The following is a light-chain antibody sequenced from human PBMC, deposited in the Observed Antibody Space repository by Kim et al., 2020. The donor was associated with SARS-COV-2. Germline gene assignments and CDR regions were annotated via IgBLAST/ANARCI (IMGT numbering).Light chain of an antibody. CDR1: QGVSSY. CDR3: QQRSS. J-gene: IGKJ5*01. CDR2: DAS. V-gene: IGKV3-11*01. Sequence: ASLSWSREERPAPPGRASQGVSSYLAWYHKKPGQAPRLLIYDASKRAIGIPARFSGSGSGTDFTLTISRLEPEDSAVYFCQQRSSFGQGTRLEIK.